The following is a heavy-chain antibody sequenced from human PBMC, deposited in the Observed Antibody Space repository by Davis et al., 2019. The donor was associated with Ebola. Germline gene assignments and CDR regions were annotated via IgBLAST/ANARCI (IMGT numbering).Heavy chain of an antibody. J-gene: IGHJ4*02. CDR2: ISSSSSYI. D-gene: IGHD2-2*02. V-gene: IGHV3-21*03. Sequence: PGGSLRLSCAASGFTFSSYSMSWVRQAPGKGLEWVSSISSSSSYIYYADSVKGRFTISRDNAKNSLYLQMNSLRAEDTAVYYCTTDGRYCSTTSCYNLDYWGQGTLVTVSS. CDR1: GFTFSSYS. CDR3: TTDGRYCSTTSCYNLDY.